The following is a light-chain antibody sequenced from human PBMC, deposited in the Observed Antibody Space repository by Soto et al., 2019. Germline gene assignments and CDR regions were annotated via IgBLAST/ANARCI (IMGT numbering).Light chain of an antibody. CDR1: QNVYNN. CDR3: QQCRNWPLT. CDR2: DAS. Sequence: EIVMTQSPATLSVSPGEGATLSCKASQNVYNNLAWYQQRPGQPPRLLIYDASTRATGISARFSGSGYGTEFTRAISSLQSEDFAVYFCQQCRNWPLTFCGGTKVEIK. V-gene: IGKV3-15*01. J-gene: IGKJ4*02.